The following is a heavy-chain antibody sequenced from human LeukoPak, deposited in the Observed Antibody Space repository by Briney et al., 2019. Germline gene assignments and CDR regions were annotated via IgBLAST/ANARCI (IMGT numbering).Heavy chain of an antibody. CDR1: GFTFSSYG. CDR2: IRYDGSNK. D-gene: IGHD2-2*01. J-gene: IGHJ4*02. CDR3: ANRYCSDTTCQETYFDY. Sequence: GGSLRLSCAAPGFTFSSYGMHWVRQAPGKGLEWVAFIRYDGSNKYHADSVKGRFTISRDNSKNTLYLQMNNLRAEDTAVYYCANRYCSDTTCQETYFDYWGQGTLVTVSS. V-gene: IGHV3-30*02.